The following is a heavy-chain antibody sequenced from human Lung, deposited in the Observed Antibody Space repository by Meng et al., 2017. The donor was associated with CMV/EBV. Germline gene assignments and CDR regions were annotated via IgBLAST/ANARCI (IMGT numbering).Heavy chain of an antibody. J-gene: IGHJ4*02. CDR3: ARAIWFGEFCDF. CDR1: EFTFSGFW. CDR2: INQDGSEI. Sequence: SXAASEFTFSGFWMTWVRQAPGKELEWVANINQDGSEIYYLDSVKGRFTISRDNAKNSLFLQMNSLRAEDTAVYYCARAIWFGEFCDFWGQGTRVTVSS. D-gene: IGHD3-10*01. V-gene: IGHV3-7*01.